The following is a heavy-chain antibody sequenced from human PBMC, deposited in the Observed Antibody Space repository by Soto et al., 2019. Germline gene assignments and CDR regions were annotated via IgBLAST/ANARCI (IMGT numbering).Heavy chain of an antibody. V-gene: IGHV4-39*07. CDR2: IYFSGST. CDR1: GCSISSSSYY. Sequence: SETLSLTCTFSGCSISSSSYYWGWIRQPPGKGLEWIGSIYFSGSTYYNPPLKSRVTISVDTSKNQFSLKLSSVTAADTAVYYCARADGDYDAFDYWGQGTLVTVSS. J-gene: IGHJ4*02. D-gene: IGHD4-17*01. CDR3: ARADGDYDAFDY.